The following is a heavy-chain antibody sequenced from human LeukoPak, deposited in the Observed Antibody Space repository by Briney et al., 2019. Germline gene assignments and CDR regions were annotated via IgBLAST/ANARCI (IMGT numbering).Heavy chain of an antibody. V-gene: IGHV3-30*18. CDR3: AKDFLYYYDSSSYPGDY. CDR1: GFTFSSYG. Sequence: PGGSLRLSCAASGFTFSSYGMHWVRQAPGKGLEWVAVISYDGSNKYYADSVKGRFTISRDNSKNTLYLQMNSLRAEDTAVYYCAKDFLYYYDSSSYPGDYWGQGTLVTVSS. CDR2: ISYDGSNK. J-gene: IGHJ4*02. D-gene: IGHD3-22*01.